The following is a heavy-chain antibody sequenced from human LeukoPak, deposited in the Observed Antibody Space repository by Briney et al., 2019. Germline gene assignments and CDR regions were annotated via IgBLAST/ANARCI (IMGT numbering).Heavy chain of an antibody. CDR2: IIPIFGTA. V-gene: IGHV1-69*01. J-gene: IGHJ6*02. CDR3: ARVPLRFLEWLNYGMDV. D-gene: IGHD3-3*01. CDR1: GGTFSSYA. Sequence: SVKVSCKASGGTFSSYAISWVRQAPGQGLEWMGGIIPIFGTANYAQKFQGRVTITADESTSTAYMELSSLRSEDTAVYYCARVPLRFLEWLNYGMDVWGQGTTVTVSS.